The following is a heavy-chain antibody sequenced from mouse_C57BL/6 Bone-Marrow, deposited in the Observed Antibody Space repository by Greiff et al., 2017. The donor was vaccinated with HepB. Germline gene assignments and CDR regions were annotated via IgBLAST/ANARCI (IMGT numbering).Heavy chain of an antibody. CDR1: GYTFTSYW. V-gene: IGHV1-64*01. D-gene: IGHD1-1*01. J-gene: IGHJ2*01. CDR2: IHPNSGST. Sequence: QVQLQQPGAELVKPGASVKLSCKASGYTFTSYWMHWVKQRPGQGLEWIGMIHPNSGSTNYNEKFKSKATLTVDKSSSTAYMQLSSLTSEDSAVYFCARPIYYYGSSDFDYWGQGTTLTVSS. CDR3: ARPIYYYGSSDFDY.